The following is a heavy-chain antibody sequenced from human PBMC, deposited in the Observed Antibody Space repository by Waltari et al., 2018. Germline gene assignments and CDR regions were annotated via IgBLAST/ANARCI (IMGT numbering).Heavy chain of an antibody. J-gene: IGHJ6*03. CDR1: GFTFSDYW. CDR3: ARSQSMDV. Sequence: EVQLVESGGGLVQPGGSLRLSCAASGFTFSDYWLYWVRQAPGKGLVWVSRINRDGSSTDDADSVKGRFTISRDNAKNTLYLQMNGLRAEDTAVYYCARSQSMDVWGRGSTVIVSS. V-gene: IGHV3-74*01. CDR2: INRDGSST.